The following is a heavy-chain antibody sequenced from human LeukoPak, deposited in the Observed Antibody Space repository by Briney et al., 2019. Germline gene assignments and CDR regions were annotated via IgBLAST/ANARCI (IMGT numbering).Heavy chain of an antibody. V-gene: IGHV3-7*01. Sequence: PGGSLRLSCAASGFTFSSYWMSWVRQAPGKGLEWVANIKQDGSEKYYVDSVKGRFTISRDNAKNSLYLQMNSLRAEDTAVYYCATSARGVITPFWGQGTMVTVSS. CDR1: GFTFSSYW. J-gene: IGHJ3*01. D-gene: IGHD2-21*01. CDR3: ATSARGVITPF. CDR2: IKQDGSEK.